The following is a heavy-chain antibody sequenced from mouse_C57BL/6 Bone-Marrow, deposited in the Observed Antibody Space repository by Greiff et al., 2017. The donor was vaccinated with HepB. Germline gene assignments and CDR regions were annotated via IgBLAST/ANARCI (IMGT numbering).Heavy chain of an antibody. D-gene: IGHD1-1*01. V-gene: IGHV1-75*01. CDR3: ARSPLRGGLYYFDY. J-gene: IGHJ2*01. CDR1: GYTFTDYY. Sequence: QVQLQQSGPELVKPGASVKISCKASGYTFTDYYINWVKQRPGQGLEWIGWIFPGSGSTYYNEKFKGKATLTVDKSSSTAYMLLSSLTSEDSAVYFCARSPLRGGLYYFDYWGQGTTLTVSS. CDR2: IFPGSGST.